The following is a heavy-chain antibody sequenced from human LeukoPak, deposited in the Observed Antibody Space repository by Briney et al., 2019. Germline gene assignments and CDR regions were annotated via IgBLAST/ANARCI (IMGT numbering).Heavy chain of an antibody. Sequence: GGSLRLSCAASGFTFSSYWMSWVPQAPGKGLEWVANIKQDGSEKYYVDSVQGRFTISRDNAKNSLYLQMNSLRAEDTAVYYCARDPVAGTTTFDYWGQGTLVTVSS. V-gene: IGHV3-7*01. CDR1: GFTFSSYW. CDR3: ARDPVAGTTTFDY. D-gene: IGHD1-7*01. CDR2: IKQDGSEK. J-gene: IGHJ4*02.